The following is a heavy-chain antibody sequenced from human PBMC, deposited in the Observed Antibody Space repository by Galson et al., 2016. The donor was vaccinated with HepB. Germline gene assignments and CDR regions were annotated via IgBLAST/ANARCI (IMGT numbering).Heavy chain of an antibody. Sequence: PALVKPTQTLTLTCTFSGFSLSTSGVGVGWIRQPPGKALEWLAVIYWDDDKRYNPSLASRVTILADTSKKQFSLKLTSVTAADTAAYYCARVVWGSYRHSYYYHGMDVWGRGTTVTVSS. V-gene: IGHV2-5*02. D-gene: IGHD3-16*02. CDR3: ARVVWGSYRHSYYYHGMDV. J-gene: IGHJ6*02. CDR1: GFSLSTSGVG. CDR2: IYWDDDK.